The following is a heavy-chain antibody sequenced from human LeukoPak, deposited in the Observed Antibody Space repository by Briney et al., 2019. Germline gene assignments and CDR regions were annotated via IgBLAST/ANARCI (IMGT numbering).Heavy chain of an antibody. V-gene: IGHV3-21*01. CDR1: GFTFSSYS. D-gene: IGHD6-6*01. CDR2: ISSGSTYI. Sequence: GGSLRLSCAASGFTFSSYSLNWVRQAPGKGLEWVASISSGSTYIYYADSLRGRFTISRDNAKNSLFLQMNSLRAEDTAVYYCARDHHSSSSQLDYWGQGTLVTVSS. J-gene: IGHJ4*02. CDR3: ARDHHSSSSQLDY.